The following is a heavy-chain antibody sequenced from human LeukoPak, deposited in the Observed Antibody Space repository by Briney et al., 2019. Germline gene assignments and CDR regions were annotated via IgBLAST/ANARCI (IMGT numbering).Heavy chain of an antibody. CDR2: IGSSSSYI. CDR3: ARGYYDFWSTYYSHFDY. CDR1: GLIFSSYS. Sequence: PGGSLRLSCAASGLIFSSYSMNWVRQAPGKGLGWVSSIGSSSSYIYYADSVKGRFTISRDNAKNSLYLQMNSLRAEDTAVYYCARGYYDFWSTYYSHFDYWGQGTLVTVSS. J-gene: IGHJ4*02. D-gene: IGHD3-3*01. V-gene: IGHV3-21*01.